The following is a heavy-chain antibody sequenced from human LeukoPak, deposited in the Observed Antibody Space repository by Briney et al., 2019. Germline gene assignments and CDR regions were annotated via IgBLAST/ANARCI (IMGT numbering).Heavy chain of an antibody. Sequence: GGSLRLSCAASGFTFSSYWMSWVRQAPGKGLEWVANIKQDGSGKYYVDSVKGRFTISRDNAKNSLYLQMNSLRAEDTAVYYCARELEIPYYYYMDVWGKGTTVTVSS. D-gene: IGHD1-1*01. CDR1: GFTFSSYW. CDR2: IKQDGSGK. CDR3: ARELEIPYYYYMDV. V-gene: IGHV3-7*01. J-gene: IGHJ6*03.